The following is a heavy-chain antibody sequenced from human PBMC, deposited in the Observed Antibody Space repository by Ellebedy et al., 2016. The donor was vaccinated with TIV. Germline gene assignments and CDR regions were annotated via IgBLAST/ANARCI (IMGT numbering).Heavy chain of an antibody. D-gene: IGHD3-22*01. CDR2: ISAYNGNT. V-gene: IGHV1-18*01. Sequence: AASVKVSCKASGYTFTSSGIRWVRQAPGQGLEWMGWISAYNGNTNYAQKLQGRVTMTTDTSTSTAYMEMRSLRSDDTAVYYCAVGVYYDSSGSNAFDIWGQGTMVTVSS. CDR3: AVGVYYDSSGSNAFDI. J-gene: IGHJ3*02. CDR1: GYTFTSSG.